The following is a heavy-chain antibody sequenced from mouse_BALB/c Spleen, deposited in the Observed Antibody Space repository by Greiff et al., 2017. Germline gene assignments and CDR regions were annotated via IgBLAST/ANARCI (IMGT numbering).Heavy chain of an antibody. CDR2: IDPENGDT. Sequence: VQLKESGAELVRAGASVKLSCTASGFNIKDYYMHWVKQRPEQGLEWIGWIDPENGDTEYAPKFQGKATMTEDTSSNTAYLQLSSLTSEDTAVYYCNAGGAMDYWGQGTSVTVSS. CDR1: GFNIKDYY. CDR3: NAGGAMDY. J-gene: IGHJ4*01. V-gene: IGHV14-4*02.